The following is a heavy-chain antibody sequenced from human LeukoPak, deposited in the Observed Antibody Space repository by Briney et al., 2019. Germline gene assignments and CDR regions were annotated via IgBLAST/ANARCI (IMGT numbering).Heavy chain of an antibody. CDR3: ARGWELDAFDI. V-gene: IGHV3-21*01. CDR2: ISSSSSYI. CDR1: GFTFSSYS. D-gene: IGHD1-26*01. J-gene: IGHJ3*02. Sequence: GGSLRLSCAASGFTFSSYSMNWVRQAPGKGLEWVSSISSSSSYIYYADSVKGRFTISRDNAKNSLYLQMNSLRAEDTAVYYCARGWELDAFDIWGQGTMVTVSS.